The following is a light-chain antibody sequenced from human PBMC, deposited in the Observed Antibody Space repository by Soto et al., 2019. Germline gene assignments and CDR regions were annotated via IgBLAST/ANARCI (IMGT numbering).Light chain of an antibody. CDR2: VAS. Sequence: EMVLTQSPGTLSLSPGERATLSCRASQSIASSYLAWFQQKPGQAPRLLIYVASSRATGIPDRFSGSGSRTDFTLTITSLEPEDFAVYYCQQYGSSPRFTFGPGTKVDI. CDR3: QQYGSSPRFT. J-gene: IGKJ3*01. CDR1: QSIASSY. V-gene: IGKV3-20*01.